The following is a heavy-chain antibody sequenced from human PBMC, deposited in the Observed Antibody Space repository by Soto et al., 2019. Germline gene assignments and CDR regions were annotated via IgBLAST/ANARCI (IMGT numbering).Heavy chain of an antibody. CDR1: GFTFSSYS. V-gene: IGHV3-48*02. CDR2: ISSSSSTI. J-gene: IGHJ5*02. Sequence: EVQLVESGGGLVQPGGSLRLSCAASGFTFSSYSMNWVRQAPGKGLEWVSYISSSSSTIYYADSVKGRFTISRDNAKNSLYLQMNSLRDEDTAVYYCARNLDYGDYSNWFDPWGQGTLVTVSS. D-gene: IGHD4-17*01. CDR3: ARNLDYGDYSNWFDP.